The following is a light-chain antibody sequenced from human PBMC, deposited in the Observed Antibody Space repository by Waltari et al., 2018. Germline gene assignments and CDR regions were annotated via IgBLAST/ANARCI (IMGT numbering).Light chain of an antibody. CDR2: ETD. CDR1: TFTIGTTH. J-gene: IGLJ1*01. Sequence: QSAVTQPPSVSAAPGQKVTISSPGSTFTIGTTHASWYKQHPGTAPKLLIYETDQRPSVIPDRFSGSKSGTSATLGITGLQTGDEADYYCGVWDSSLSAYVFGPGTNVAVL. CDR3: GVWDSSLSAYV. V-gene: IGLV1-51*02.